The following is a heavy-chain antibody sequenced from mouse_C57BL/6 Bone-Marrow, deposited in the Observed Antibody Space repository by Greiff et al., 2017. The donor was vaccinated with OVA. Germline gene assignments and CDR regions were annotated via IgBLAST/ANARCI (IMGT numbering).Heavy chain of an antibody. CDR3: AKRGSTVVATPYAMDY. V-gene: IGHV2-5*01. J-gene: IGHJ4*01. D-gene: IGHD1-1*01. CDR2: IWRGGST. CDR1: GFSLTSYG. Sequence: VQLQESGPGLVQPSQSLSITCTVSGFSLTSYGVHWVRQSPGKGLEWLGVIWRGGSTDYNAAFMSRLSITKDNSKSQVFFKMNSLQADDTAIYYCAKRGSTVVATPYAMDYWGQGTSVTVSS.